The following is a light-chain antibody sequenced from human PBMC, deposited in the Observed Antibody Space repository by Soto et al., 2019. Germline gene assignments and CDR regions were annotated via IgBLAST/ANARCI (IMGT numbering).Light chain of an antibody. J-gene: IGLJ1*01. V-gene: IGLV1-51*01. Sequence: QSVLTQPPSVSAAPGQKVTISCSGSSSNIGGNSVSWYQQFPGTAPKLLIYDDDKRPSGIPDRFSGSKSGTSATLGITGFQTGDEADYYCGSWDSSLSAYVFATETKVTVL. CDR2: DDD. CDR1: SSNIGGNS. CDR3: GSWDSSLSAYV.